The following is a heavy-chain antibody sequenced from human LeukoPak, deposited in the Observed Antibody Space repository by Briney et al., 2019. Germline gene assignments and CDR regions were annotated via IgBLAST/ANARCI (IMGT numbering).Heavy chain of an antibody. CDR3: ANPKH. Sequence: SETLSLTCTVSGGSISSYYWSWIRQPPGKGLEWIGYIYYSGSTNYNPSLESRVTISVDTSKNQFSLKLSSVTAADTAVYYCANPKHWGQGTLVTVSS. CDR2: IYYSGST. J-gene: IGHJ1*01. CDR1: GGSISSYY. V-gene: IGHV4-59*08.